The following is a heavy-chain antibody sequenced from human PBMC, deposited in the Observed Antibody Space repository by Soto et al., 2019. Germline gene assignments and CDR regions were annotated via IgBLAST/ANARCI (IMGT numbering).Heavy chain of an antibody. CDR2: ISGNGRKT. CDR3: AKNGLSNSPSAIDS. V-gene: IGHV3-23*01. J-gene: IGHJ4*02. Sequence: GGSLRLSCVTSGFSFSNSGMSWVRQAPGKGLDWVSGISGNGRKTYYTDSVKGRFLVSRDNSGNTLFLQMNSLRAEDTAIYFCAKNGLSNSPSAIDSWGQGTLVTVSS. CDR1: GFSFSNSG. D-gene: IGHD1-1*01.